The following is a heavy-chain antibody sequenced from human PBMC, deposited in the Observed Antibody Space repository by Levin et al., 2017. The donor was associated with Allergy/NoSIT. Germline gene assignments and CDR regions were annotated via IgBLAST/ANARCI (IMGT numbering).Heavy chain of an antibody. J-gene: IGHJ3*02. CDR1: GGSISRNY. D-gene: IGHD2-2*01. V-gene: IGHV4-59*13. Sequence: SETLSLTCSVSGGSISRNYWSWIRQPPGKGLEWIGYIYDSGSTNYNPSLKSRVTISVDTSKTQFSLKLSSVTAADTAVYYCARDRPATYAFDIWGQGTMGTVSS. CDR2: IYDSGST. CDR3: ARDRPATYAFDI.